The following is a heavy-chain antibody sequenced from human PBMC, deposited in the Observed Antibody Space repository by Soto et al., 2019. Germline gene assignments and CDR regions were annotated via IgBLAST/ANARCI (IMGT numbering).Heavy chain of an antibody. V-gene: IGHV1-69*06. CDR3: ARVDSSSSRYYFDY. CDR2: IIPIFGTA. Sequence: VASVKVSCKASGGTFSSYAISWVRQAPGQGLEWMGGIIPIFGTANYAQKFQGRVTITADKSTSTAYMELSSLRSEDTAVYYCARVDSSSSRYYFDYWGQGTLVTVYS. D-gene: IGHD6-6*01. CDR1: GGTFSSYA. J-gene: IGHJ4*02.